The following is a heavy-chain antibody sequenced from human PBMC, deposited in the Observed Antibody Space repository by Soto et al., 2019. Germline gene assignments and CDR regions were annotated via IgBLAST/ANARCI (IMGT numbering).Heavy chain of an antibody. CDR3: ARMRGLGEISPYFDY. J-gene: IGHJ4*02. V-gene: IGHV4-59*01. D-gene: IGHD3-16*02. CDR1: GGPFRVYK. CDR2: IYYSGRT. Sequence: QVQLQESGPGLVRPSETLSLPCGFSGGPFRVYKGNGIGQPPGKGLEWIGNIYYSGRTNYNPPLKGRVTISLDTSTKQFSLRLRSVTAADTAVYYCARMRGLGEISPYFDYWGQGTLVTVSS.